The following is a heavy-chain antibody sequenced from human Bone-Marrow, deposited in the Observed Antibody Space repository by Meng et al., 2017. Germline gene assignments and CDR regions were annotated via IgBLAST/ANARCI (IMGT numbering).Heavy chain of an antibody. CDR1: GFTFSNAW. D-gene: IGHD6-19*01. CDR3: TIYTSGHI. Sequence: GESLKISGAASGFTFSNAWMTWVRQAPGKGLEWIGRMKSNVDGGTVDYAAAVKGRFFISRDDSENTFYLQMNSLKTEDTALYYCTIYTSGHIWGQGTMVTV. J-gene: IGHJ3*02. CDR2: MKSNVDGGTV. V-gene: IGHV3-15*01.